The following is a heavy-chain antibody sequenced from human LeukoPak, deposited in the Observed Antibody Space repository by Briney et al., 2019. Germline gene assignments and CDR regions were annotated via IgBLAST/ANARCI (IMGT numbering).Heavy chain of an antibody. CDR2: ISSSSTT. J-gene: IGHJ5*02. CDR1: GFTFSSYS. CDR3: ARDRGGYYDSSGYYLS. V-gene: IGHV3-48*02. D-gene: IGHD3-22*01. Sequence: PGGSLRLSCAASGFTFSSYSMNWVRQAPGKGLEWVSYISSSSTTYYADSVKGRFTISRDNAKNSLYLQMSSLRDEDTAVYYCARDRGGYYDSSGYYLSWGQGTLVTVSS.